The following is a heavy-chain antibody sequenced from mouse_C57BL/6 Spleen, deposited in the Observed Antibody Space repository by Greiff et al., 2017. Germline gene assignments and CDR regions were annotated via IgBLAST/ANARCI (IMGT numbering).Heavy chain of an antibody. D-gene: IGHD2-9*01. CDR3: ARSPYYGYDGNYAMDY. Sequence: VQLQQSGAELVKPGASVKISCKASGYAFSSYWMNWVKQRPGKGLEWIGQIYPGDGDTNYNGKFKGKATLTADKSSSTAYMQLSSLTSEDSAVYFCARSPYYGYDGNYAMDYWGQGTSVTVSS. CDR1: GYAFSSYW. CDR2: IYPGDGDT. V-gene: IGHV1-80*01. J-gene: IGHJ4*01.